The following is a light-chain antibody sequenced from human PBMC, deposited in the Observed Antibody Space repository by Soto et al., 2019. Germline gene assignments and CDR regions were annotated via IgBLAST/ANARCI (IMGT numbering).Light chain of an antibody. J-gene: IGKJ1*01. CDR1: RNIERW. V-gene: IGKV1-5*01. CDR3: QHCDTSWP. CDR2: NAS. Sequence: DLQMTQSPSTLSASVGDRVTITCRASRNIERWLAWYQQKPGKPPKLLILNASTLGSGVPSRFSGSGSGTEFTLTISGLQPDDFATYYCQHCDTSWPFGQGTKVELK.